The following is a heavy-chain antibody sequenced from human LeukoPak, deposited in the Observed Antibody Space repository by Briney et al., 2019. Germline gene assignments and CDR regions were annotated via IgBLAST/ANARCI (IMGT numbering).Heavy chain of an antibody. V-gene: IGHV3-9*01. CDR1: GFTFDDYA. CDR2: ISWNSGSI. D-gene: IGHD6-13*01. CDR3: AKSPHRTAGHEEDCFDY. Sequence: ALRLSCAASGFTFDDYAMHWVRQAPGKGLEWVSGISWNSGSIGYADSVKGRFTISRDNAKNSLYLQMNSLRAEDTALYYCAKSPHRTAGHEEDCFDYWGQGTLVTVSS. J-gene: IGHJ4*02.